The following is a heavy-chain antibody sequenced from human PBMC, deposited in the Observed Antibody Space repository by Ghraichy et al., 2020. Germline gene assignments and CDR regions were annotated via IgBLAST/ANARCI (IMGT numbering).Heavy chain of an antibody. CDR2: IYYNGNI. V-gene: IGHV4-61*01. CDR3: ARDKCVGGGCPDYGMDV. J-gene: IGHJ6*02. D-gene: IGHD2-15*01. Sequence: SETLSLTCTVSGASVSSSTNYWAWIRQPPGKGLEWIGYIYYNGNINYNPSLKSRVTISLDTSKNQFSLNLSSVTSADTAVYYCARDKCVGGGCPDYGMDVWGQGTTVTVSS. CDR1: GASVSSSTNY.